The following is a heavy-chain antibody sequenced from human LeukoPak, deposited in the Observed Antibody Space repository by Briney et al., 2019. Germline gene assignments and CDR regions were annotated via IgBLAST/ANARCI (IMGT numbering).Heavy chain of an antibody. CDR1: GFTFSSYS. CDR3: AREYDYYDSSGYYYPFDY. V-gene: IGHV3-21*01. Sequence: PGGSLRLSCAASGFTFSSYSMNWVRQAPGKGLEWVSSISSSSSYIYYADSVKGRFTISRDNAKNSLYLQMNSLRAEDTAVYYCAREYDYYDSSGYYYPFDYWGQGTLVTVSS. J-gene: IGHJ4*02. CDR2: ISSSSSYI. D-gene: IGHD3-22*01.